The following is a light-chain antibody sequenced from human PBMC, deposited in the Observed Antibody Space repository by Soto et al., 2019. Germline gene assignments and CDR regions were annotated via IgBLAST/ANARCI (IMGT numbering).Light chain of an antibody. J-gene: IGLJ1*01. Sequence: QSVLTQPPSASGTPGHRVTISCSGSSSNIGSNYVYWYQHLPGTAPKLLIYRDDQRPSGVTDRLSGSKSGTSASLAISGLRSEDEADYYCAAWDDSLSGFVFGTGTKLTVL. CDR1: SSNIGSNY. CDR2: RDD. CDR3: AAWDDSLSGFV. V-gene: IGLV1-47*01.